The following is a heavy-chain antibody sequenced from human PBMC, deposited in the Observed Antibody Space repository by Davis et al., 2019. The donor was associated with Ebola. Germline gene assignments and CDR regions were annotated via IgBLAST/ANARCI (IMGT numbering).Heavy chain of an antibody. V-gene: IGHV3-74*01. CDR3: ARGGYYDSSGYSHAAFDI. J-gene: IGHJ3*02. Sequence: GESLKISCAASGFSFSSYWMHWVRQAPGKGLVWVARINRDGSSTFYADSVEGRFTLSRDNAKNSLYLQMNSLRAEDTAVYHCARGGYYDSSGYSHAAFDIWGQGTMVTVSS. CDR1: GFSFSSYW. D-gene: IGHD3-22*01. CDR2: INRDGSST.